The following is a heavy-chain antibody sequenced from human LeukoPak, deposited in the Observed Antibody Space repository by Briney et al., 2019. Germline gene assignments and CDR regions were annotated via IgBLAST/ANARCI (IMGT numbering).Heavy chain of an antibody. J-gene: IGHJ4*02. D-gene: IGHD1-14*01. CDR2: IYYSGST. V-gene: IGHV4-59*01. Sequence: SETLSLTCTVSGGSISSYYWSWIRQPPGKGLEWIGYIYYSGSTNYNPSLKSRVTISVDTSKNQFSLKLSSVTAADTAVYYCARDTPGSNNFDYWGQGTLVTVSS. CDR3: ARDTPGSNNFDY. CDR1: GGSISSYY.